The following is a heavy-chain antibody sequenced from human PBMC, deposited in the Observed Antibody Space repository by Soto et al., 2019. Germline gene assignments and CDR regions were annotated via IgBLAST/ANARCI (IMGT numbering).Heavy chain of an antibody. D-gene: IGHD3-3*01. J-gene: IGHJ5*02. CDR3: ARGRGITIFGVVITRLWFDP. Sequence: SETLSLTGAVYGGSFSGYYWSWIRQPPGKGLEWIGEINHSGSTNYNPSLKSRVTISVDTSKNQFSLKLSSVTAADTAVYYCARGRGITIFGVVITRLWFDPWGQGTLVTVSS. CDR1: GGSFSGYY. CDR2: INHSGST. V-gene: IGHV4-34*01.